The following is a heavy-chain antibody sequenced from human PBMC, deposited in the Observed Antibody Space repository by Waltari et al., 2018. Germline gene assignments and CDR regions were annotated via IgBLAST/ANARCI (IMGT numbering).Heavy chain of an antibody. J-gene: IGHJ2*01. CDR3: AIAGAGNFDL. D-gene: IGHD6-19*01. V-gene: IGHV5-10-1*03. Sequence: EVQLVQSGVEVKKPGESLRISCKGSGYTFSDYKITWVRQMPGKGLEWMGGMDPRDSSTTYSPSFQGHVTISLDKSISTAYLQWNSLEASDTAIFYCAIAGAGNFDLWGRGTLVTVSS. CDR1: GYTFSDYK. CDR2: MDPRDSST.